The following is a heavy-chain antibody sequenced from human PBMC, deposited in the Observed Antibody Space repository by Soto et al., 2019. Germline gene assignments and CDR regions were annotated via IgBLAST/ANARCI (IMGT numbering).Heavy chain of an antibody. V-gene: IGHV1-18*01. J-gene: IGHJ6*02. CDR2: SSVYNGHT. Sequence: QLVQSGGDVRKPGASVKVSCKASGNNFPSYAITWVRQAPGQGLEWMGWSSVYNGHTNHAQKLQGRVTMTTDTSESTAYRELRSVRSDYTAAYYCATGKQYCSGVSCPYGMDVWGQGTTVTVSS. CDR1: GNNFPSYA. CDR3: ATGKQYCSGVSCPYGMDV. D-gene: IGHD2-15*01.